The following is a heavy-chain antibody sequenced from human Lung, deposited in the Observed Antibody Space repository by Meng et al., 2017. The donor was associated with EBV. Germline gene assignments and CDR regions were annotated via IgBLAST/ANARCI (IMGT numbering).Heavy chain of an antibody. V-gene: IGHV2-5*02. J-gene: IGHJ4*02. D-gene: IGHD6-13*01. Sequence: SVCVPVPPPIHPPPALTLTCTFPGFSTVTRGVAVGWIRQPPGKPLEWLALIYWDDDKRYSPSLENRLTITRGTSRNQVVLTITNVDPADTGTYFCVHTSTPSSWQPDFWGQGILVTVSS. CDR3: VHTSTPSSWQPDF. CDR1: GFSTVTRGVA. CDR2: IYWDDDK.